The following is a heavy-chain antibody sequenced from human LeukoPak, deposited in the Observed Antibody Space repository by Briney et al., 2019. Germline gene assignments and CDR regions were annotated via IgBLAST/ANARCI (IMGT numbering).Heavy chain of an antibody. Sequence: PSETLSLTCTVSGGSISSSSYYWGWIRQPPGKGLEWIGSIYYSGSTYYNPSLKSRVTISVDTSKNQLSLKLSSVTAADTAVYYCASWGIAAAGTSVNWFDPWGQGTLVTVSS. CDR3: ASWGIAAAGTSVNWFDP. D-gene: IGHD6-13*01. CDR1: GGSISSSSYY. CDR2: IYYSGST. J-gene: IGHJ5*02. V-gene: IGHV4-39*07.